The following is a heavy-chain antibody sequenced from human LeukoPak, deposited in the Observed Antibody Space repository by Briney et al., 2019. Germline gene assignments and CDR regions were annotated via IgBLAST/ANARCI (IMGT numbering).Heavy chain of an antibody. CDR3: AKDDAWLQYGD. Sequence: GGSLRLSCAASGFIFSSYWMHWVRHAPGKGLAWVSRINTDGSSTSYADSVKGRFTISRDNAKNTLYLQMNSLRPEDTAVYYCAKDDAWLQYGDWGRGTLVTVSS. D-gene: IGHD5-24*01. J-gene: IGHJ4*02. V-gene: IGHV3-74*01. CDR1: GFIFSSYW. CDR2: INTDGSST.